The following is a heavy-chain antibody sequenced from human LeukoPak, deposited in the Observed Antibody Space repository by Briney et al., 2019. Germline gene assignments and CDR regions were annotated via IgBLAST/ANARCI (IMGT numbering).Heavy chain of an antibody. CDR2: INPGGGSI. CDR3: ARDGWFYYDTSDYSGFDY. CDR1: GYIFTRYS. V-gene: IGHV1-46*01. D-gene: IGHD3-22*01. Sequence: ASVKVSCKASGYIFTRYSMHWVRQAPGQGLEWMGIINPGGGSINYAQKFQGRVTMTRDTSTSTVYMELSSLRSEDTAVYYCARDGWFYYDTSDYSGFDYWGQGTLVTVSS. J-gene: IGHJ4*02.